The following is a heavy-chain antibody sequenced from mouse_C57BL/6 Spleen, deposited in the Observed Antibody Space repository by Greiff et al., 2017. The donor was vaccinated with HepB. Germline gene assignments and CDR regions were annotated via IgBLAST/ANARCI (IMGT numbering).Heavy chain of an antibody. CDR1: GYSITSYY. CDR2: ISYSGST. V-gene: IGHV3-8*01. J-gene: IGHJ4*01. Sequence: VQLKESGPGLAKPSQSLSLTCSVSGYSITSYYWNWIRKFPGNKLEYMGYISYSGSTYYNPSLKSRISITRDTSKNQYYLQLNSVTTEDTATYYCARSPSYDGYYVRAMDYWGQGTSVTVSS. CDR3: ARSPSYDGYYVRAMDY. D-gene: IGHD2-3*01.